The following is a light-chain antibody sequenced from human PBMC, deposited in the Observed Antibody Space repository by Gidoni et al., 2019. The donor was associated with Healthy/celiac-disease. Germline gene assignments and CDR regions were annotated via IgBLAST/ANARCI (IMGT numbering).Light chain of an antibody. CDR2: EVS. CDR1: SRDVVGYNY. Sequence: QSALSQPVSVSGSPGQSITISCTGTSRDVVGYNYVSWYQQHPGKAPKLMIYEVSNRPSGVSNRFSGSKSGNTASLTISGLQAEDEADYYCSSYTSSSTPYVFGTGTKVTVL. J-gene: IGLJ1*01. V-gene: IGLV2-14*01. CDR3: SSYTSSSTPYV.